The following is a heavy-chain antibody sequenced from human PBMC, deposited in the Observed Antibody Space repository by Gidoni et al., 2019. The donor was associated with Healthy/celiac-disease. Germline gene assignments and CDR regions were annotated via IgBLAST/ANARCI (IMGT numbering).Heavy chain of an antibody. V-gene: IGHV1-24*01. CDR2: FDPEDGET. Sequence: QVQLVQSGAEVKKPGASVKVSCKVSGYTLTELSMHWVRQAPGKGLEWMGGFDPEDGETIYAQKFQGRVTMTEDTSTDTAYMELSSLRSEDTAVYYCATGYPRAATINNYYYYYGMDVWGQGTTVTVSS. D-gene: IGHD5-12*01. J-gene: IGHJ6*02. CDR1: GYTLTELS. CDR3: ATGYPRAATINNYYYYYGMDV.